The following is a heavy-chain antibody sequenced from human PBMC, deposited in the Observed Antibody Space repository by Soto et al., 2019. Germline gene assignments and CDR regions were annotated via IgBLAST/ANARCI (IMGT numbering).Heavy chain of an antibody. J-gene: IGHJ4*02. CDR1: GGSISSGGYS. CDR2: IYHSGST. D-gene: IGHD2-15*01. Sequence: SLSLSGAVSGGSISSGGYSWSWIRQPPGKGLEWIGYIYHSGSTYYNPSLKSRVTISVDRSKNQFSLKLSSVTAADTAVYYCARVNDGGSFDYWGQGTLVTVSS. CDR3: ARVNDGGSFDY. V-gene: IGHV4-30-2*01.